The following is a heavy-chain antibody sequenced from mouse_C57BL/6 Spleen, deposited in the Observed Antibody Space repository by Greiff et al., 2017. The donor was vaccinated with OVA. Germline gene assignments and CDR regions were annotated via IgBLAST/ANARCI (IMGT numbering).Heavy chain of an antibody. J-gene: IGHJ2*01. Sequence: QVQLKQSGPELVKPGASVKISCKASGYAFSSSWMNWVKQRPGKGLEWIGRIYPGDGDTNYNGKFKGKATLTADKSSSTAYMQLSSLTSEDSAVYFCARYYYGSSYPCFDYWGQGTTLTVSS. CDR1: GYAFSSSW. V-gene: IGHV1-82*01. CDR3: ARYYYGSSYPCFDY. CDR2: IYPGDGDT. D-gene: IGHD1-1*01.